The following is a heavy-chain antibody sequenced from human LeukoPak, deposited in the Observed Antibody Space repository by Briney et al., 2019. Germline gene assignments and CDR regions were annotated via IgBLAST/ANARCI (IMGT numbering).Heavy chain of an antibody. CDR2: IIPIFGTA. D-gene: IGHD6-19*01. CDR1: GYTFTSYG. CDR3: ATSGYSSGWYIGRDY. V-gene: IGHV1-69*13. J-gene: IGHJ4*02. Sequence: RASVKVSCKASGYTFTSYGISWVRQAPGQGLEWMGGIIPIFGTANYAQKFQGRVTITADESTSTAYMELSSLRSEDTAVYYCATSGYSSGWYIGRDYWGQGTLVTVSS.